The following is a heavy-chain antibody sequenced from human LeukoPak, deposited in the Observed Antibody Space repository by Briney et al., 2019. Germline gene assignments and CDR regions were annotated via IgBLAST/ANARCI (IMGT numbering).Heavy chain of an antibody. D-gene: IGHD2-2*01. V-gene: IGHV3-23*01. J-gene: IGHJ2*01. CDR3: ATAFCISTSCIYYYFAL. CDR1: GFTFSSYA. Sequence: PGGALRLSCAASGFTFSSYAMSWVRQAPGKGLEWVSTISDSGDGTYYADSVKGRVTISRDNDRNTLYLQMNSLRAEDTAVYYCATAFCISTSCIYYYFALWGRGTLVTVSS. CDR2: ISDSGDGT.